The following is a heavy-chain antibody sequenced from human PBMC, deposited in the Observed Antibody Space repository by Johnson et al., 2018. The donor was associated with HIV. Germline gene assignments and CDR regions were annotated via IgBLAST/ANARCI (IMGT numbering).Heavy chain of an antibody. CDR1: GFTFSDYY. J-gene: IGHJ3*02. CDR3: ARGTPWDAFDI. CDR2: ISSSGSTI. V-gene: IGHV3-11*04. Sequence: QVQLVESGGGLVQPGGSLRLSCAASGFTFSDYYMGWIRQTPGKGLEWISYISSSGSTIYYADSVKGRFTISRDNAKYSLYLQMNSLRAEDTAVYYCARGTPWDAFDIWGQGTMVTVSS.